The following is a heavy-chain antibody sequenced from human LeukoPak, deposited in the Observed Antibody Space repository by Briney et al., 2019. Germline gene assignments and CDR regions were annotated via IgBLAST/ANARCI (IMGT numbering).Heavy chain of an antibody. CDR2: INTDGSTT. CDR1: GFSFSSYW. CDR3: ARDVGSSSVMHL. D-gene: IGHD6-6*01. J-gene: IGHJ6*03. V-gene: IGHV3-74*01. Sequence: GGSLRLSCAASGFSFSSYWMYWVRQGPGKGLVWVSRINTDGSTTHYADSVKGRFTISRDNAKNTLYMQMSSLRAEDTAVYYCARDVGSSSVMHLWGEGTTVTVSS.